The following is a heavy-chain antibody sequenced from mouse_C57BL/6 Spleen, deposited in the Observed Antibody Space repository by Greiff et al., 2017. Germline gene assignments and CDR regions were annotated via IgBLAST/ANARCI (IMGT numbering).Heavy chain of an antibody. J-gene: IGHJ1*03. D-gene: IGHD1-1*01. CDR2: ISSGGDYI. V-gene: IGHV5-9-1*02. CDR1: GFTFSSYA. Sequence: EVQLVESGAGLVKPGGSLKLSCAASGFTFSSYAMSWVRQTPEKRLEWVAYISSGGDYIYYADTVKGRFTISRDNARNTLYLQMSSLKSEDTAMYYCTRDRITTPRAGYFDVWGTGTTVTVSS. CDR3: TRDRITTPRAGYFDV.